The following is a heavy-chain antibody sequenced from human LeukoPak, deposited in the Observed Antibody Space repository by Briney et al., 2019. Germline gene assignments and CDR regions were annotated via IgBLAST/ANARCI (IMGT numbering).Heavy chain of an antibody. D-gene: IGHD2-15*01. CDR2: IYWDDDK. CDR1: GFSLSTSAVG. CDR3: AHSVKRYVGYCNGGSCYDFDY. Sequence: MESGLTLVKPTQTLTLTCTFSGFSLSTSAVGVGWIRQPPGKALEWLALIYWDDDKRYSPSLKSRLTITKDTSKNQVVLTMTNMDPVDTATYYCAHSVKRYVGYCNGGSCYDFDYWGQGTLVTVSS. J-gene: IGHJ4*02. V-gene: IGHV2-5*02.